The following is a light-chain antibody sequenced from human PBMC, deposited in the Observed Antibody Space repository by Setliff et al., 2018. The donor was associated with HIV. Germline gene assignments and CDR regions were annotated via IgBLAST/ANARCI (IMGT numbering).Light chain of an antibody. CDR1: SNDIGRFNY. Sequence: QSVLTQPASVTGAPGQSITISCTGTSNDIGRFNYVSWYKQFPGKGPTLVIFDVNQRPSGVSNRFSGSKSGHIASLIISGLQAEDEADYFCCSYSRGSTYVFGTGTKVTVL. V-gene: IGLV2-14*03. CDR2: DVN. J-gene: IGLJ1*01. CDR3: CSYSRGSTYV.